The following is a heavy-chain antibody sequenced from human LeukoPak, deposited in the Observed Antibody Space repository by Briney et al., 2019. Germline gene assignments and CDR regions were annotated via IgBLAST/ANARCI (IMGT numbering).Heavy chain of an antibody. CDR2: IIPIFGTA. Sequence: ASVTVSSKASGGTFSSYAISWVRQAPGQRLEWMGGIIPIFGTANYAQKFQGRVTITADESTSTAYMELSSLRSEDTAVYYCARGGSAAAMYYYYYMDVWGKGTTVTVSS. CDR3: ARGGSAAAMYYYYYMDV. CDR1: GGTFSSYA. J-gene: IGHJ6*03. D-gene: IGHD2-2*01. V-gene: IGHV1-69*13.